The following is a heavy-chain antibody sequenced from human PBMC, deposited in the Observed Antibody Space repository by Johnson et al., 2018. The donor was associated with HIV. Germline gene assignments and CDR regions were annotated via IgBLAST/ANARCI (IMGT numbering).Heavy chain of an antibody. Sequence: QVQLVESGGGLVKPGGSLRLSCAASGFTFSDYYMSWIRQAPGKGLEWVSYISSSGSTIYYAAYVKCRFTISRDNAKNSLYLQMIGLRAEDTAVYYCARDEMGVVTGISDIWGQGTMVTVSS. J-gene: IGHJ3*02. CDR3: ARDEMGVVTGISDI. CDR1: GFTFSDYY. V-gene: IGHV3-11*04. D-gene: IGHD3-10*01. CDR2: ISSSGSTI.